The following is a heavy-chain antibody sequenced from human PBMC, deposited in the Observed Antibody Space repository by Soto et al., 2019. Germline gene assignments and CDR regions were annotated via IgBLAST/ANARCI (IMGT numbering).Heavy chain of an antibody. J-gene: IGHJ4*02. CDR1: GFTVSNNY. V-gene: IGHV3-53*01. D-gene: IGHD3-10*01. CDR3: PALPGGGGY. CDR2: IYSGGYT. Sequence: EVQLVESGGGLIQPGGSLRLSCAVSGFTVSNNYMSWVRQAPGKGLEGVSVIYSGGYTAYGDSVKGRFTISRDNSKNTLYLKMNIRRAGDPAVFFGPALPGGGGYWGQGTLVTVSS.